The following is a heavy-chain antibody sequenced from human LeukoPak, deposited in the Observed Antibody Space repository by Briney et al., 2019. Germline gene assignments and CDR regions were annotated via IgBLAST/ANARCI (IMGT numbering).Heavy chain of an antibody. J-gene: IGHJ6*02. CDR2: IWYDGSNK. Sequence: PGGSLRLSCAASGFTFSSYAIHWVRQAPGKGLEWVAVIWYDGSNKYYADSVKGRFTISRDNSKNTLYLQMNSLRAEDTAVYYCARKIVAGLYGMDVWGQGTTVTVSS. D-gene: IGHD3-22*01. CDR3: ARKIVAGLYGMDV. CDR1: GFTFSSYA. V-gene: IGHV3-33*08.